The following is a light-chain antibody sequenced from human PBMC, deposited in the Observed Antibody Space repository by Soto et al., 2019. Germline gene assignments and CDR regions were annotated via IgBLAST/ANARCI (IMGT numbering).Light chain of an antibody. J-gene: IGLJ1*01. Sequence: QSALTQPPSASGSPGQSVTISCTGTISDVGGYNYVAWYQQHPGKAPKLMIYEVNKRPSGVPDRFSGSKSGSTASLTVSGLQAEYEADYYCSSYAGSSTYVFGTGTKVTVL. CDR2: EVN. CDR3: SSYAGSSTYV. CDR1: ISDVGGYNY. V-gene: IGLV2-8*01.